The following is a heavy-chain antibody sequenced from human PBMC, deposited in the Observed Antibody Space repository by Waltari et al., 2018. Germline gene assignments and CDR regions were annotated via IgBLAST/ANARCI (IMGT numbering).Heavy chain of an antibody. V-gene: IGHV3-23*01. CDR3: AKGLTGSGTYYDS. Sequence: EVQLLHFGGGLVQPGGSLRLSCAASGFSFSNYAMNWVRQAPGKGLQWVSGIGAGGANTYYADSVKGRFTISTDNSKNTVYLQMNSLRAEDTAVYYCAKGLTGSGTYYDSWGQGTLVTVSS. CDR1: GFSFSNYA. J-gene: IGHJ5*01. D-gene: IGHD1-26*01. CDR2: IGAGGANT.